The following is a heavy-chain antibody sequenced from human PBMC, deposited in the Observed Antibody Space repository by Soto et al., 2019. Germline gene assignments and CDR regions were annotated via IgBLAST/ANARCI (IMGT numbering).Heavy chain of an antibody. CDR2: IYYSGST. CDR3: ARVNYGNYYYYYGMDV. Sequence: QVQLQESGPGLVKPSETLSLTCTVSGGSISNYYWSWIRKPPGKGLEWIGYIYYSGSTNYNPSLKSRVTISVDTSKNQFSLKLNSVTAADTAVYYCARVNYGNYYYYYGMDVWGQGTTVTVSS. D-gene: IGHD4-17*01. CDR1: GGSISNYY. J-gene: IGHJ6*02. V-gene: IGHV4-59*01.